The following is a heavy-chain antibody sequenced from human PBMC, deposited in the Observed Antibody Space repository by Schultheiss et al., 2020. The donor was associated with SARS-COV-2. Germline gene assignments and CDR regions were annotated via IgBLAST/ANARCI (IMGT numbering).Heavy chain of an antibody. Sequence: GGSLRLSCAASGFTFSSYWMSWVRQAPGKGLEWVANIKQDGSEKYYVDSVKGRFTISRDNAKNSLYLQMNSLRAEDTAVYYCARSLGYYDILTGYHPAHYGMDVWGQGTTVTVSS. CDR3: ARSLGYYDILTGYHPAHYGMDV. V-gene: IGHV3-7*01. CDR1: GFTFSSYW. D-gene: IGHD3-9*01. J-gene: IGHJ6*02. CDR2: IKQDGSEK.